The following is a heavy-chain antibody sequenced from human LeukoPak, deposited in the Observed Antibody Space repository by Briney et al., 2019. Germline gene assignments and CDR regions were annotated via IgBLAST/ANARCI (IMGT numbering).Heavy chain of an antibody. CDR3: ARRSGIAVAGAFDY. V-gene: IGHV3-7*03. CDR2: IKQDGSEK. CDR1: GFTFSSYW. Sequence: PGGSLRLSCAASGFTFSSYWTSWVRQAPGKGLEWVANIKQDGSEKYYVDSVKGRFTISRDNAKNSLYLQMNSLRAEDTAVYYCARRSGIAVAGAFDYWGQGTLVTVSS. D-gene: IGHD6-19*01. J-gene: IGHJ4*02.